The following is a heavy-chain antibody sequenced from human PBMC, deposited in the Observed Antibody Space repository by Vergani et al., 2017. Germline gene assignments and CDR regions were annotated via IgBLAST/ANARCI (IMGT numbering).Heavy chain of an antibody. CDR3: ARAHSXSWSNSYYYYYMDV. D-gene: IGHD6-13*01. CDR1: GYSFTVYY. V-gene: IGHV1-2*02. J-gene: IGHJ6*03. CDR2: INPHNGGA. Sequence: QVQLVQSGTEVKKPGASVKVSCKTSGYSFTVYYMHWVRQAPGQGLEWMGWINPHNGGANYAQKFQGRVTMTRDTSISTVYMELSRLRFDDTAVYYCARAHSXSWSNSYYYYYMDVWGKGTTVTVSS.